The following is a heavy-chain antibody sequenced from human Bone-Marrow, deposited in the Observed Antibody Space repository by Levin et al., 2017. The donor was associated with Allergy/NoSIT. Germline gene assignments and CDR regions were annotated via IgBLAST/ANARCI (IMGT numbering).Heavy chain of an antibody. CDR3: ARDPVADALFDY. V-gene: IGHV1-46*03. D-gene: IGHD6-19*01. CDR2: INPGVVST. Sequence: GASVKVSCKASGYTFTNYYMHWVRQAPGQGLEWMGVINPGVVSTTYAQKFQGRVTMTRDTSTSTVYMQLNSLRSEDTAVYYCARDPVADALFDYWGQGALVTVSS. J-gene: IGHJ4*02. CDR1: GYTFTNYY.